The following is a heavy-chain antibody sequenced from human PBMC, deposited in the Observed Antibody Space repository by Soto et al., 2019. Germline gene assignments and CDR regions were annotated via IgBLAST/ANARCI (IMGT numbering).Heavy chain of an antibody. CDR1: GFTFSSYS. J-gene: IGHJ5*02. CDR3: ARVGFITMVRGVMAFDP. D-gene: IGHD3-10*01. CDR2: ISSSSSYI. V-gene: IGHV3-21*01. Sequence: GGSLRLSCAASGFTFSSYSMNWVRQAPGKGLEWVSSISSSSSYIYYADSVKGRFTISRDNAKNSLYLQMNSLRAEDTAVYYCARVGFITMVRGVMAFDPWGQGTLVTVSS.